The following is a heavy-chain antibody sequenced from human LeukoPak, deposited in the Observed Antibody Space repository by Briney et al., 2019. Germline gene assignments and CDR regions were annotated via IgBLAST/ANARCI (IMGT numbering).Heavy chain of an antibody. D-gene: IGHD6-19*01. V-gene: IGHV4-59*01. Sequence: SETLSLTCTVSGGSTSSYYWSWIRQPPGKGLEWIANIYYSGSTNYSPSLRSRVTISVDTSKNQFSLELTSVTAADTAVYYCARGVWSSGWSAYYFDYWGQGTLVTVSS. CDR1: GGSTSSYY. CDR2: IYYSGST. J-gene: IGHJ4*02. CDR3: ARGVWSSGWSAYYFDY.